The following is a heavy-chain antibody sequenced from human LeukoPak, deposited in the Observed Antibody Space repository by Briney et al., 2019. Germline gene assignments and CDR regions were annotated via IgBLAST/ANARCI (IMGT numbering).Heavy chain of an antibody. CDR1: GGTFSSYA. D-gene: IGHD5-24*01. CDR3: ARVGPDGYTGGVDY. Sequence: SVKVSCKASGGTFSSYAIIWVRQAPGQGLEWMGRIIPIFGTANYAQKFQGRGTITTDESTSTAYMELSSLRSEDTAVYYCARVGPDGYTGGVDYWGQGTLVTVSS. J-gene: IGHJ4*02. CDR2: IIPIFGTA. V-gene: IGHV1-69*05.